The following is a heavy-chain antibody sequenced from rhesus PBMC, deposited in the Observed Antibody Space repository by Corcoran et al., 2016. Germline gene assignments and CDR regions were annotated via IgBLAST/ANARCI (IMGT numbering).Heavy chain of an antibody. CDR2: ISRDGTVT. CDR3: AREGTGTYFDY. CDR1: GFTFSSYW. V-gene: IGHV3-119*01. Sequence: EVQLVESGGGLVQPGGSLRLSCAASGFTFSSYWMYWVRQAPGKGLEWVSRISRDGTVTSYADSVKGRFTISRENAKISLYLQMNSLRAEDTAVYYCAREGTGTYFDYWGQGVLVTVSS. J-gene: IGHJ4*01. D-gene: IGHD1-7*02.